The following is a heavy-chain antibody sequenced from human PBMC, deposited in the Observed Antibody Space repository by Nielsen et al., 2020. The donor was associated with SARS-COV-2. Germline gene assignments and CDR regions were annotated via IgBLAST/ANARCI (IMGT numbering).Heavy chain of an antibody. D-gene: IGHD6-6*01. CDR2: ISYDGSNI. CDR1: GFIFSNYA. Sequence: GGSLRLSCAASGFIFSNYAMHWVRRAPGKGLEWVAIISYDGSNIYADSVKGRFTISRDNSKNTLYLQLTSLRPEDTAVYYCARETIDYSSSLFDYWGQGTLVTVSS. V-gene: IGHV3-30*04. J-gene: IGHJ4*02. CDR3: ARETIDYSSSLFDY.